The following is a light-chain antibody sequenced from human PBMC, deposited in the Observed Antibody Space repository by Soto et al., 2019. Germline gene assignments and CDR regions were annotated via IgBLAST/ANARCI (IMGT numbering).Light chain of an antibody. J-gene: IGKJ1*01. CDR2: GAF. Sequence: EIVMTQSPATLSVSPGERATLSCRASQSVSSNLAWYQQKPGQAPRLLIYGAFNRATGIPARFSGSGSGTDFTLTISSLEPEDFAVYYCQQYNNWPPTFGQGTKVDI. CDR1: QSVSSN. CDR3: QQYNNWPPT. V-gene: IGKV3D-15*01.